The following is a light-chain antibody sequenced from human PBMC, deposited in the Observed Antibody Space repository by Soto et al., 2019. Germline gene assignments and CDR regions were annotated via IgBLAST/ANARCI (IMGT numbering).Light chain of an antibody. V-gene: IGKV3-15*01. CDR2: DAS. J-gene: IGKJ5*01. Sequence: EVVMTQSPDTLSVSPGERTTLSCRASESVSRNLAWYQQKPGQASRLLIYDASTRATGIPDRFSGGGSGTEFTLTISSLQSEDFVVYYCQQYNSWPPITFGQGTRLEIK. CDR1: ESVSRN. CDR3: QQYNSWPPIT.